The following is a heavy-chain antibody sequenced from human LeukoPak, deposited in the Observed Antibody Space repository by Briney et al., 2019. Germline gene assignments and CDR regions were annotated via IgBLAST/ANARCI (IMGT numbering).Heavy chain of an antibody. CDR1: GYSISSGYY. Sequence: SETLSLNCAVSGYSISSGYYWGWIRQPPGKGLEWIGSIYHSGSTYYNPSLKSRVTISIDTSKNQFSLKLSSVTAADTAVYYCARSGAVTVPFDYWGQGTLVTVSS. CDR3: ARSGAVTVPFDY. J-gene: IGHJ4*02. V-gene: IGHV4-38-2*01. CDR2: IYHSGST. D-gene: IGHD2-15*01.